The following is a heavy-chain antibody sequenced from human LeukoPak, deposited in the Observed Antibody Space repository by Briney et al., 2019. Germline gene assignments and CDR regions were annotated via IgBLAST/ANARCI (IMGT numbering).Heavy chain of an antibody. CDR3: AGLDCSGGSCYPGYFDY. Sequence: GESLKISCKGSGYSFTSYWIGWVRQMPGKGLEWMGIIYPGDSDTRYSPSFQGQVTISADKSISTAYLQWSSLKASDTAMYYCAGLDCSGGSCYPGYFDYWGQGTLVTVSS. D-gene: IGHD2-15*01. CDR2: IYPGDSDT. CDR1: GYSFTSYW. V-gene: IGHV5-51*01. J-gene: IGHJ4*02.